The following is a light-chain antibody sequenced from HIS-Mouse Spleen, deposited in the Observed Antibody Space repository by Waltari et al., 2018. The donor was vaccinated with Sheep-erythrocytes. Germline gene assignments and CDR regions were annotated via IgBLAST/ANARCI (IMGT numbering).Light chain of an antibody. J-gene: IGLJ1*01. Sequence: QSALTQPRSVSGSPGQSVPISCTGTSSDVAGYNYFSWYQQHPGKAPKLMIYDVSKRPSGVPDRFSGSKSGNTASLTISGLQAEDEADYYCCSYAGSYNHVFATGTKVTVL. CDR1: SSDVAGYNY. CDR2: DVS. CDR3: CSYAGSYNHV. V-gene: IGLV2-11*01.